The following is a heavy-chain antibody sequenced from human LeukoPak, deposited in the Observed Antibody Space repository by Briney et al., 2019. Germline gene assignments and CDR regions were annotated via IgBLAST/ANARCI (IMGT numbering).Heavy chain of an antibody. CDR2: INPNSGGT. CDR1: GYTFTGYY. Sequence: VASVKVSCKASGYTFTGYYMHWVRQAPGQGLEWMGWINPNSGGTNYAQKFQGRVTMTRDTSISTAYMELSRLRSDDTAVYYCARGGPAYYDFWSGYYSFDYWGQGTLVTVSS. V-gene: IGHV1-2*02. D-gene: IGHD3-3*01. J-gene: IGHJ4*02. CDR3: ARGGPAYYDFWSGYYSFDY.